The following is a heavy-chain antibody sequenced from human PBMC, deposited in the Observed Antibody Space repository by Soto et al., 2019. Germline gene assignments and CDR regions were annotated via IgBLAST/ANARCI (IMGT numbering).Heavy chain of an antibody. CDR2: IYYSGST. D-gene: IGHD5-18*01. V-gene: IGHV4-59*01. J-gene: IGHJ6*02. CDR3: ARDRGYSYGYDPYYYYGMDV. CDR1: GGSISSYY. Sequence: KPSETLSLTCTVSGGSISSYYWSWIRQPPGKGLEWIGYIYYSGSTNYNPSLKSRVTISVDTSKNQFSLKLSSVTAADTAVYYCARDRGYSYGYDPYYYYGMDVWGQGTTVTVSS.